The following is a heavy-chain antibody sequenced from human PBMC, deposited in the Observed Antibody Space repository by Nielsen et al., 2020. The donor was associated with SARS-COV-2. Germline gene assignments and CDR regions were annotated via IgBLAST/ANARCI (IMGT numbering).Heavy chain of an antibody. CDR3: ATMVRGYYMDV. CDR1: GFTFSSYA. Sequence: GGSLRLSCAASGFTFSSYAMRWVRQAPGKGLEWVSAISGSGGSTYYADSVKGRFTISRDNSKNTLFLQMNSLRAEDTAVYFCATMVRGYYMDVWGKGTTVTVSS. J-gene: IGHJ6*03. CDR2: ISGSGGST. V-gene: IGHV3-23*01. D-gene: IGHD3-10*01.